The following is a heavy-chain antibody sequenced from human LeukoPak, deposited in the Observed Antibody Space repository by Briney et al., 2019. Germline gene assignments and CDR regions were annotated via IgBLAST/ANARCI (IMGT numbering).Heavy chain of an antibody. D-gene: IGHD4-11*01. Sequence: PGRSLRLSCAASGFTFSSYAMHWVRQAPGKGLEWVAVISYDGGNKYYADSVKGRFTISRDNSKNTLYLQMNSLRAEDTAVYYCARPHHRGSNYGYYYYYYMDVWGKGTTVTVSS. CDR2: ISYDGGNK. CDR1: GFTFSSYA. J-gene: IGHJ6*03. V-gene: IGHV3-30*04. CDR3: ARPHHRGSNYGYYYYYYMDV.